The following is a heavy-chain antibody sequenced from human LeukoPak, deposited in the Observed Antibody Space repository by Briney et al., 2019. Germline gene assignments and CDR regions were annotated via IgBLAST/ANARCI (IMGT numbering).Heavy chain of an antibody. CDR2: IYRSGSI. J-gene: IGHJ4*02. D-gene: IGHD3-16*01. CDR3: AADFYTSYHLGY. Sequence: AGGSLRLSCAVSGFTVTVNYMSWVRQAPGKGLEWVSIIYRSGSISYADSVKGRFIISRDSSTNTLSPQMTSLRAEDTAVYYCAADFYTSYHLGYWGQGTLVTVSS. CDR1: GFTVTVNY. V-gene: IGHV3-66*01.